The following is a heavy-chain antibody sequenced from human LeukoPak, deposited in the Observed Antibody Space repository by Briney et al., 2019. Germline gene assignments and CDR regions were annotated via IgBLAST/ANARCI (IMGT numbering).Heavy chain of an antibody. CDR3: ARDQRWFGELFRYGYDY. Sequence: ASVQVSCKTSGYTFTTYSLTWARQAPGQGLEWVGWINPDDGSTKYAQSVQGRVTLSIDTATGISYMEVRSLRSDDTAVYYCARDQRWFGELFRYGYDYWGQGTLVTVSS. V-gene: IGHV1-18*01. CDR1: GYTFTTYS. D-gene: IGHD3-10*01. J-gene: IGHJ4*02. CDR2: INPDDGST.